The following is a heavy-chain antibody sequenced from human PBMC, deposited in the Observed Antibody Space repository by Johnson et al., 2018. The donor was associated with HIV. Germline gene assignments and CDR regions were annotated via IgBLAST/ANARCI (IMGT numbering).Heavy chain of an antibody. CDR3: ARGSRYTYDNDDVYLLQAFDV. CDR1: GFTFSSYG. Sequence: QVQLVESGGGVVQPGRSLRLSCAASGFTFSSYGMHWVRQAPGKGLEWVAVMSYDGNSKFYADSVKGRFTISRDNSKNTLYLQINSLRIEDTAVYYCARGSRYTYDNDDVYLLQAFDVWGQGTVVTVSS. V-gene: IGHV3-30*03. J-gene: IGHJ3*01. CDR2: MSYDGNSK. D-gene: IGHD3-16*01.